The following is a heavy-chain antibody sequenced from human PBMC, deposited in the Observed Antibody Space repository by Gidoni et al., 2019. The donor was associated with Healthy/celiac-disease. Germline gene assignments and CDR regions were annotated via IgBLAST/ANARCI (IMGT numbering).Heavy chain of an antibody. CDR1: GFTFGSYA. D-gene: IGHD2-8*01. Sequence: QVQLVESGGGVVKPGRSLRLSCAASGFTFGSYAMHWVRQAPGNGLEWVAVISYDGSNKYYADSVKGRFTISRDNSKNTLYLQMNSLRAEDTAVYYCARVKSMLYTEPVLGMDVWGQGTTVTVSS. CDR3: ARVKSMLYTEPVLGMDV. V-gene: IGHV3-30-3*01. CDR2: ISYDGSNK. J-gene: IGHJ6*02.